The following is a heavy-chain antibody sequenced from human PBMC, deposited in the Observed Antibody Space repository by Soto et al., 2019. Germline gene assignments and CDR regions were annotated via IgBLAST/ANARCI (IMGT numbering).Heavy chain of an antibody. CDR2: IIPIFGTA. V-gene: IGHV1-69*01. J-gene: IGHJ5*02. CDR1: GGTFSSYA. CDR3: ARGGLKGPKVVTLWFDP. Sequence: QVQLVQSGAEVKKPGSSVKVSCKASGGTFSSYAISWVRQAPGQGLEWMGGIIPIFGTANYAQKFQGRVTITADESTSTAYMELSSLRSEDTAVYYCARGGLKGPKVVTLWFDPWGQGTLVTVSS. D-gene: IGHD2-21*02.